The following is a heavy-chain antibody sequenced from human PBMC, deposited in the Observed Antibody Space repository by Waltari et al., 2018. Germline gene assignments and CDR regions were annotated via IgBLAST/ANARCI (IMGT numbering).Heavy chain of an antibody. CDR1: GFTLSSND. CDR3: AKGGDSGSYGFFDF. D-gene: IGHD1-26*01. Sequence: EVQLLESGGGLVQPGGSLRLSCEASGFTLSSNDIPWVRQAPGKGVEWVAMIYSGGNTYYADSVKGRFTVSRDNSKNTLYLQMNSLRGEDTAVYYCAKGGDSGSYGFFDFWGQGTLVSVSS. V-gene: IGHV3-23*03. CDR2: MIYSGGNT. J-gene: IGHJ4*02.